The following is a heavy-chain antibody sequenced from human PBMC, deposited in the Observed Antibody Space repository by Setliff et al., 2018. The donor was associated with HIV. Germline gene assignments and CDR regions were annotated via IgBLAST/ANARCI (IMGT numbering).Heavy chain of an antibody. Sequence: SETLSLTCTVSGGSITRTPYYWGWTRQPPGKGLEWIGSIHNSGTAYDNPSLKSRVTISVDPYKNQILLRLSSVPAAYTAVYYCARLSGGMVPNYWGQGTLVTVSS. CDR3: ARLSGGMVPNY. CDR1: GGSITRTPYY. J-gene: IGHJ4*02. V-gene: IGHV4-39*01. CDR2: IHNSGTA. D-gene: IGHD3-10*01.